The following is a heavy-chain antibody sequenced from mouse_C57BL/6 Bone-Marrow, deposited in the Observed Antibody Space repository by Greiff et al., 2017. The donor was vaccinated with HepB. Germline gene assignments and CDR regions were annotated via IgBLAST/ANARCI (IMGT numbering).Heavy chain of an antibody. Sequence: QVQLKQSGAELVKPGASVKMSCKASGYTFTSYWITWVKQRPGQGLEWIGDIYPGSGSTNYNEKFKSKTTLTVDTSSSPAYMQLSSLTSESSAVYYCKSLFPWFASRGKGPLDTGS. J-gene: IGHJ3*01. CDR1: GYTFTSYW. CDR2: IYPGSGST. V-gene: IGHV1-55*01. D-gene: IGHD6-1*01. CDR3: KSLFPWFAS.